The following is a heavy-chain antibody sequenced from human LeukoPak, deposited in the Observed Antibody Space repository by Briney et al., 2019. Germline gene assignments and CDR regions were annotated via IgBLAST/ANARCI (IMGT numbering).Heavy chain of an antibody. V-gene: IGHV4-39*01. CDR2: IYYSGST. J-gene: IGHJ5*02. Sequence: SETLSLTCTVSGGSISSSTYYWGWIRQPPGKGLEWIGSIYYSGSTYYNPSLKSRVTISVDTSKNQFSLKLSSVTAADTAVYYCARKYPDHWFDPWGQGTLVTVSS. D-gene: IGHD6-6*01. CDR1: GGSISSSTYY. CDR3: ARKYPDHWFDP.